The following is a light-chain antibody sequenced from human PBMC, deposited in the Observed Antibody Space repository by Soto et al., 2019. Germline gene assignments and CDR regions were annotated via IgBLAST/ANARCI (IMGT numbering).Light chain of an antibody. V-gene: IGLV2-8*01. Sequence: QSALTQPPSASGSPGQSVTISCTGTSSDVGGYNYVSWYQQHPGKAPKLMIYEVSKRPSGVPDRFSGSKSGNTASLTVSGVQDEGEADYYCSSYAGSDNLVFGGGTKLTVL. CDR2: EVS. CDR3: SSYAGSDNLV. J-gene: IGLJ2*01. CDR1: SSDVGGYNY.